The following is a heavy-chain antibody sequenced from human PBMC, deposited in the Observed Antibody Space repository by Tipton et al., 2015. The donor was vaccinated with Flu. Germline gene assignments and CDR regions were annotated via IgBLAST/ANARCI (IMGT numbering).Heavy chain of an antibody. CDR1: GDSISNYF. J-gene: IGHJ4*02. Sequence: LRLSCTVSGDSISNYFWSWIRQPPGKGLDWIGYVSYSGSTTYNPSLKSRVTISLDTSKHQFSLRLNSVTAADTAVYYCARSRYLRYSSTWYLGPTYFDYWGQGTLVTVSS. D-gene: IGHD6-13*01. V-gene: IGHV4-59*01. CDR3: ARSRYLRYSSTWYLGPTYFDY. CDR2: VSYSGST.